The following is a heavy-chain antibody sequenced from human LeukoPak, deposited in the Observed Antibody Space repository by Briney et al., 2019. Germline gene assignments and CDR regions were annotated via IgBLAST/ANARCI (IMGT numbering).Heavy chain of an antibody. CDR1: GYTFPAYY. J-gene: IGHJ4*02. V-gene: IGHV1-2*02. CDR2: INPNSGVT. D-gene: IGHD6-6*01. CDR3: ARDRGVTVRPFSLFY. Sequence: ASVPVSCKASGYTFPAYYLHGVRQAPGQGPEWMGWINPNSGVTNYAQKFQGRVIMTSDPSISTAYMEFSRLRSDDTSMYYCARDRGVTVRPFSLFYWGQGTLVTVSS.